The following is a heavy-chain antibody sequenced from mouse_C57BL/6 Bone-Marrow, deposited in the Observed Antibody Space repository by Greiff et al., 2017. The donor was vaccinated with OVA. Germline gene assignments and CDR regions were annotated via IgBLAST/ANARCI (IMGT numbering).Heavy chain of an antibody. Sequence: QVHVKQSGAELVKPGASVKLSCKASGYTFTSYWMHWVKQRPGRGLEWIGRIDPNSGGTKYNEKFKSKATLTVDKPSSTAYMQLSSLTSEDSAVYYCAKALGRGGYYFDYWGQGTTLTVSS. J-gene: IGHJ2*01. D-gene: IGHD4-1*01. CDR3: AKALGRGGYYFDY. CDR2: IDPNSGGT. V-gene: IGHV1-72*01. CDR1: GYTFTSYW.